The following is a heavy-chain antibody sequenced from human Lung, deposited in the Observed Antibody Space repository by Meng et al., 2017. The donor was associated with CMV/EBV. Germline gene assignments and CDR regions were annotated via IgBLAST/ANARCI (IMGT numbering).Heavy chain of an antibody. J-gene: IGHJ6*02. CDR2: IYYSGST. D-gene: IGHD3-22*01. V-gene: IGHV4-39*07. CDR3: ARVSREAWLLRYYYYGMDV. CDR1: GGTISSSSYY. Sequence: SETLSLXCTVSGGTISSSSYYWGRIGQPPGKGLVWIGSIYYSGSTYYNPSLKSRVTISVDTYKNQYSLKLSSVAAADTAVYYCARVSREAWLLRYYYYGMDVWGQGTTVTVSS.